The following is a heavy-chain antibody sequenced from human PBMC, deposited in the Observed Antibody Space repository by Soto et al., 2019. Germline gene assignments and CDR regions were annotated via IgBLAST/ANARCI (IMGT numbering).Heavy chain of an antibody. V-gene: IGHV3-33*01. CDR2: MWYDGNTK. CDR3: ARDLYSSSSGFDY. D-gene: IGHD6-6*01. CDR1: GFTFSSYG. J-gene: IGHJ4*02. Sequence: QAGGSLRLSCAASGFTFSSYGMHWVRQAPAKRLEWVAVMWYDGNTKFYADSVNGRFTISRDNYKNRLYLQMNSLRAEDTAVYYCARDLYSSSSGFDYWGQGTLVTVSS.